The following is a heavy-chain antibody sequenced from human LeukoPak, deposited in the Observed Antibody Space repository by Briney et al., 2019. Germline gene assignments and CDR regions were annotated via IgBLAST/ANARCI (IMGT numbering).Heavy chain of an antibody. D-gene: IGHD5-24*01. CDR2: INPNSGGT. Sequence: ASVKVSCKASGYTFTGCYMHWVRQAPGQGLEWMGRINPNSGGTNYAQKFQGRVTMTRDTSISTAHMELSRLRSDDTAVYYCARAERRDGYNYDFDYWGQGTLVTVSS. CDR1: GYTFTGCY. CDR3: ARAERRDGYNYDFDY. V-gene: IGHV1-2*06. J-gene: IGHJ4*02.